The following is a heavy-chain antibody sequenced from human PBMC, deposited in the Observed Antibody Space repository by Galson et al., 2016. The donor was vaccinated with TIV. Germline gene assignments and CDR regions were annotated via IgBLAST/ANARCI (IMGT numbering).Heavy chain of an antibody. J-gene: IGHJ4*02. CDR3: ARGRHVDY. V-gene: IGHV3-7*01. CDR2: IKQDGSEK. Sequence: FLRLSCGASGFTFNTSWMICVRQAPGKGLEWVANIKQDGSEKYYVDSVKGRFTISSDNARNSLYLQMNSLRVEDTAVYYCARGRHVDYWGQGTLVTVSS. CDR1: GFTFNTSW.